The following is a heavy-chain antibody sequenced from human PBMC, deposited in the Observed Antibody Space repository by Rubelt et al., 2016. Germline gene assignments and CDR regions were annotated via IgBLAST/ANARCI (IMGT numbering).Heavy chain of an antibody. V-gene: IGHV3-21*01. J-gene: IGHJ4*02. Sequence: YYADSVKGRFTISRDNAKNSLYLQMNSLRAEDTAVYYCARGLVVTASQFDYWGQGTLVTVSS. CDR3: ARGLVVTASQFDY. D-gene: IGHD3-22*01.